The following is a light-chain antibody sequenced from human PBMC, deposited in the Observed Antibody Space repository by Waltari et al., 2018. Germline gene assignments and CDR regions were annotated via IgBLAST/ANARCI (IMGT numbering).Light chain of an antibody. CDR3: QQRSTWPLFT. CDR2: DTS. V-gene: IGKV3-11*01. Sequence: DIVLTQSPAPLYLSPGERATLSCRASQSVTWYLAWYQQRPGQAPRLLIYDTSNRGTGIPARFSGSGSGTDFTLTISGLEPEDSAVYYCQQRSTWPLFTFGGGTKVEI. CDR1: QSVTWY. J-gene: IGKJ4*01.